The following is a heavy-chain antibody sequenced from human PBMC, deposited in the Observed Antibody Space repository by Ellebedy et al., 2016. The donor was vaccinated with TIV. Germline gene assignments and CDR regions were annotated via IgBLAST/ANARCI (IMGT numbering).Heavy chain of an antibody. Sequence: GESLKISCAASGFTFSRYTMNWVRQAPGKGLEWVSSISSGSSYIYNSNSVKGRFSISRDNAENSLYLQMNSLRAEDTAVYYCARADRYGDPYIDYWGQGTLVTVSS. CDR3: ARADRYGDPYIDY. V-gene: IGHV3-21*06. D-gene: IGHD4-17*01. CDR1: GFTFSRYT. J-gene: IGHJ4*02. CDR2: ISSGSSYI.